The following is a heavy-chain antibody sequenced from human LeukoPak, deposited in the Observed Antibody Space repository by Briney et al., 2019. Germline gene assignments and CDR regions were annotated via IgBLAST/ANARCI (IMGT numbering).Heavy chain of an antibody. CDR1: GFTFYDYY. CDR2: ISRSSTYT. Sequence: PGGSLRLSCALSGFTFYDYYMSWIRQAPGKELEWISYISRSSTYTNYADSGRCRSTISRDNAKNSLYLQITSLRSEAPAVYYGLRNMVVWGQGAPVTVSS. J-gene: IGHJ6*01. CDR3: LRNMVV. V-gene: IGHV3-11*06.